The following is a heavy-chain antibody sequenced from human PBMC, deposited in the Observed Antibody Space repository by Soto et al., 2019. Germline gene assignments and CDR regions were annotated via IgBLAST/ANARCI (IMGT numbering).Heavy chain of an antibody. CDR2: FDPEDGET. CDR3: ATAADTAMVYYFDY. Sequence: ASVKVSCKVSGYTLTELSMHWLRQAPGKGLEWMGGFDPEDGETIYAQKFQGRVTMTEDTSTDTAYMELSSLRSEDTAVYYCATAADTAMVYYFDYWGQGTLVTVSS. CDR1: GYTLTELS. J-gene: IGHJ4*02. D-gene: IGHD5-18*01. V-gene: IGHV1-24*01.